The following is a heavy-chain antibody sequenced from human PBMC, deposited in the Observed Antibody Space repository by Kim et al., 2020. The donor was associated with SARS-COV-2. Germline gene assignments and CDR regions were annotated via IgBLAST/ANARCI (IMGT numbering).Heavy chain of an antibody. J-gene: IGHJ4*02. CDR2: ISGSGGST. Sequence: GGSLRLSCAASGFTFSSYAMSWVRQAPGKGLEWVSAISGSGGSTYYADSVKGRFTISRDNSENTLYLQMNSLRAEDTAVYYCAKDRGYYDSSGYSDYWGQGTLVTVSS. V-gene: IGHV3-23*01. CDR1: GFTFSSYA. D-gene: IGHD3-22*01. CDR3: AKDRGYYDSSGYSDY.